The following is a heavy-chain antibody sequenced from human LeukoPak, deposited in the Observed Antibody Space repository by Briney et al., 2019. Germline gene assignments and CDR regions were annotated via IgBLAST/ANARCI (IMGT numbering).Heavy chain of an antibody. D-gene: IGHD3-22*01. CDR2: IYYSGST. CDR3: ARLAGNYYDSSANWFDP. J-gene: IGHJ5*02. V-gene: IGHV4-59*01. CDR1: GGSISSYY. Sequence: SETLSLTCTVSGGSISSYYWSWIRQPPGKGLEWIGYIYYSGSTNYNPSLKSRVTISVDTSKNQFSLKLSSVTAADTAVYYCARLAGNYYDSSANWFDPWGQGTLVTVSS.